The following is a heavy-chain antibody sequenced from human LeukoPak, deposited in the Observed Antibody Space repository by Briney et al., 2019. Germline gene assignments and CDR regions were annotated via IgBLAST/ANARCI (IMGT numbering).Heavy chain of an antibody. V-gene: IGHV4-4*02. D-gene: IGHD2-2*01. J-gene: IGHJ4*02. CDR1: GGSISSSNW. Sequence: SGTLSLTCAVSGGSISSSNWWSWVRQPPGKGLEWIGEIYHSGSTNYNPSLKSRVTISVDTSKNQFSLKLSSVTAADTAVYYCARQTPGYCSSTSCYVFDYWGQGTLVTVSS. CDR3: ARQTPGYCSSTSCYVFDY. CDR2: IYHSGST.